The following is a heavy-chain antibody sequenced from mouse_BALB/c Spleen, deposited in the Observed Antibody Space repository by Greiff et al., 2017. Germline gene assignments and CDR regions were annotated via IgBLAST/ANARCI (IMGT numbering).Heavy chain of an antibody. CDR1: GFTFSSYA. Sequence: EVQVMESGGGLVKPGGSLKLSCAASGFTFSSYAMSWVRQTPEKRLEWVATISSGSSYTYYPDSVKGRFTITRDTAKNTLYLQMSSLRSEDTAMYYCARRRPCAVDYWGQGTSVTVSS. CDR3: ARRRPCAVDY. CDR2: ISSGSSYT. J-gene: IGHJ4*01. V-gene: IGHV5-9-3*01.